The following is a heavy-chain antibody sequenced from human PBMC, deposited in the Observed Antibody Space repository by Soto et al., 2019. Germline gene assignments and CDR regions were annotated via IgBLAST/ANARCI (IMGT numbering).Heavy chain of an antibody. Sequence: ESGGGVVQPGRSLRLSCAASGFTFSSYAMHWVRQAPGKGLEWVAVISYDGSNKYYADSVKGRFTISRDNSKNTLYLQMNSLRAEDTAVYYCARDCGGDCYYFDYWGQGTLVTVSS. CDR3: ARDCGGDCYYFDY. J-gene: IGHJ4*02. CDR2: ISYDGSNK. V-gene: IGHV3-30-3*01. D-gene: IGHD2-21*02. CDR1: GFTFSSYA.